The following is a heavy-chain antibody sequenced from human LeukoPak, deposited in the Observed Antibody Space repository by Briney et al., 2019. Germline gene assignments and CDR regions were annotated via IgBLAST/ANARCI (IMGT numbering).Heavy chain of an antibody. V-gene: IGHV4-59*01. D-gene: IGHD3-22*01. CDR2: MYYSGSP. J-gene: IGHJ4*02. CDR3: ARWRPHFYDSSGYVDY. Sequence: SETLSLTCTVSGDPMSIYYWSWIWQPPGKGLEWIGNMYYSGSPDYNPSLKSRVTISIDTSKNQFSLRLTSVTAADTAVYYCARWRPHFYDSSGYVDYWGQGTLVTVSS. CDR1: GDPMSIYY.